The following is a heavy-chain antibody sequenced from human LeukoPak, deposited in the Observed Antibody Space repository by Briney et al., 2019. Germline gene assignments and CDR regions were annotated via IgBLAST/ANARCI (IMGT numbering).Heavy chain of an antibody. CDR1: GGSISSSSHY. CDR3: ARVAGEVYYYYYMDV. CDR2: FYYTGST. V-gene: IGHV4-39*07. Sequence: PSETLSLTCTVSGGSISSSSHYWGWIRQPPGKGLEWIGSFYYTGSTFYSPSLKSRVTMSVDTSKNQFSLKLSSVTAADTAVYYCARVAGEVYYYYYMDVWGKGTTVTVSS. D-gene: IGHD6-19*01. J-gene: IGHJ6*03.